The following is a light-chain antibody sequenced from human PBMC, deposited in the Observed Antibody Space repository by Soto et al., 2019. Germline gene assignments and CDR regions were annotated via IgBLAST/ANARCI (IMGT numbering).Light chain of an antibody. Sequence: SEMTQSPGTLSLSPRETATLSCSSSQSVSSSYLAWYQQKPGQAPRLLIYGASSRATGIPDRFSGSGSGTDFTLTISRLEPQDFAVYYCQQYGSSPRLTFGGGTKVDIK. CDR1: QSVSSSY. CDR3: QQYGSSPRLT. J-gene: IGKJ4*01. V-gene: IGKV3-20*01. CDR2: GAS.